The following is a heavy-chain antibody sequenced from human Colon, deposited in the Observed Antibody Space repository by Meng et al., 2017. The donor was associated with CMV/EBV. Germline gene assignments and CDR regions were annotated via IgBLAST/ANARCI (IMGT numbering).Heavy chain of an antibody. D-gene: IGHD4-17*01. CDR3: ATDYGDYYFDR. CDR2: IYYSGYT. V-gene: IGHV4-39*07. J-gene: IGHJ4*02. Sequence: QLPLQASGPGLVKPSATLSLTCTVSGGSISSSTYYWGWIRQTPGKGLEWIGNIYYSGYTYYNPSLKSRLTISVDTSKNQFSLKLTSVTAADTAVYYCATDYGDYYFDRWGQGTLVTVSS. CDR1: GGSISSSTYY.